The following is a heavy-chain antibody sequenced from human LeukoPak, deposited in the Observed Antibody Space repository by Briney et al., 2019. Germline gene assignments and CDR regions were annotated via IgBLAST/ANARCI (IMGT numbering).Heavy chain of an antibody. CDR1: GGSISSGDYY. Sequence: SETLSLTCTVSGGSISSGDYYWSWIRQPPGKGLEWIGYIYYSGSTYYNPSLKSRVTISVDTSKNQFSLKLSSVTAADTAVYYCAREHGDSYFDYWGREPWSPSPQ. CDR2: IYYSGST. D-gene: IGHD4-17*01. V-gene: IGHV4-30-4*01. J-gene: IGHJ4*02. CDR3: AREHGDSYFDY.